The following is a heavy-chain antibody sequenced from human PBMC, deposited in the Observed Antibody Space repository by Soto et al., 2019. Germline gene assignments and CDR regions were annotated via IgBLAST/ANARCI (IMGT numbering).Heavy chain of an antibody. J-gene: IGHJ4*02. V-gene: IGHV3-30*03. Sequence: QVQLVESGGGVVQPGRSLRLSCAASGFTFSSYGMHWVRQAPGKGLEWVAVISYDGSNKYYADSVKGRFTISRDNSKNTLYLQMNSLRAEDTAVYYCAISHYFDCWGQGTLVTVSS. CDR1: GFTFSSYG. CDR2: ISYDGSNK. CDR3: AISHYFDC.